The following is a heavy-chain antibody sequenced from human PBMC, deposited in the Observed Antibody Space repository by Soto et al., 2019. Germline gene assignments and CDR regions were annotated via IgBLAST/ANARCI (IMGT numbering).Heavy chain of an antibody. D-gene: IGHD3-10*01. V-gene: IGHV3-66*01. CDR1: GFSVSRHY. CDR3: ARDSDFGDYIDS. J-gene: IGHJ4*02. Sequence: EVQLVESGGGLVQPGGSLRLSCAASGFSVSRHYMSWVRQAPGTGLEWVSVIYSGGSTYYADSVKGRYTISRDNSTNKLYLQMISLRADAPAVYYCARDSDFGDYIDSWGQGTRVTVSS. CDR2: IYSGGST.